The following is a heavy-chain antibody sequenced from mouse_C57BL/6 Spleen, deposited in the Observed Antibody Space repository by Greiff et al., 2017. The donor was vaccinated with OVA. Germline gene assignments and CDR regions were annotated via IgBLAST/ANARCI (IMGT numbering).Heavy chain of an antibody. CDR1: GYTFTDYY. J-gene: IGHJ1*03. D-gene: IGHD1-1*01. CDR3: ARILRYGYFDV. V-gene: IGHV1-26*01. Sequence: EVQLQQPGPELVKPGASVKISCKASGYTFTDYYMNWVKQSHGKSLEWIGDINPNNGGTSYNQKFKGKATLTVDKSSSTAYMELRSLTSEDSAVYYCARILRYGYFDVWGTGTTVTVSS. CDR2: INPNNGGT.